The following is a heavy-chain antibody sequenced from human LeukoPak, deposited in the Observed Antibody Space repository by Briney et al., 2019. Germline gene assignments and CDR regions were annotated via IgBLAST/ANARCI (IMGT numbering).Heavy chain of an antibody. CDR3: AKGAVAGTRGAYYFDY. CDR2: ISWNSGSI. Sequence: PGRSLRLSCAASGFTFDDYAMHWVRQAPGKGLEWVSGISWNSGSIGYADSVKGRFTISRDNAKNSLYLLMNSLRAEDTALYYCAKGAVAGTRGAYYFDYWGQGTLVTVSS. J-gene: IGHJ4*02. V-gene: IGHV3-9*01. CDR1: GFTFDDYA. D-gene: IGHD6-19*01.